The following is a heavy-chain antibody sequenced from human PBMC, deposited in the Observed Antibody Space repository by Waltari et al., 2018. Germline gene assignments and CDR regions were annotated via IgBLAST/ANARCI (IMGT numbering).Heavy chain of an antibody. V-gene: IGHV3-23*01. Sequence: EVQLLESGGGLVQPGGSLRLSCAASGFTFSTYAMSWVRQAPGKGLEWVSPISGSGGTTYSADSVKGRFTISRDNSKNTLYLQMSSLRAEDTAVYYCAKQPGYSSGWNEDYFDYWGQGTLVTVSS. D-gene: IGHD6-19*01. CDR3: AKQPGYSSGWNEDYFDY. CDR2: ISGSGGTT. J-gene: IGHJ4*02. CDR1: GFTFSTYA.